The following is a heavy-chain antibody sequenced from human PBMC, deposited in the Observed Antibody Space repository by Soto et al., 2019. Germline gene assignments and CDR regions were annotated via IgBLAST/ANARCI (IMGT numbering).Heavy chain of an antibody. D-gene: IGHD2-15*01. CDR1: GSTFTSYY. CDR2: INPSGGST. CDR3: ARDREVCSGGSCFRGWFDP. V-gene: IGHV1-46*01. J-gene: IGHJ5*02. Sequence: ASVNVSCKASGSTFTSYYMHWVRQAPGQGLEWMGIINPSGGSTSYAQKFQGRVTMTRDKSTSTAYMELSSLRSEDTAVYYCARDREVCSGGSCFRGWFDPWGQGTLVTVSS.